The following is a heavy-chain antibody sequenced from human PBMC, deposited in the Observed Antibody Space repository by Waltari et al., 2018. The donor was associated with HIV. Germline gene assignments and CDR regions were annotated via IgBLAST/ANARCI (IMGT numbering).Heavy chain of an antibody. CDR2: IKMQMEGGQK. J-gene: IGHJ4*02. CDR3: ATLGGGTRDY. D-gene: IGHD3-16*01. Sequence: EVQLVDSGGGLVKPGGSLRLSCAASGFTISDAWVSWVRQAPGEGREGVGRIKMQMEGGQKKYSATIKVRFTISGDETKNTLDLQMNSPKVEDTAMYYCATLGGGTRDYWGQGTLVTVSS. V-gene: IGHV3-15*01. CDR1: GFTISDAW.